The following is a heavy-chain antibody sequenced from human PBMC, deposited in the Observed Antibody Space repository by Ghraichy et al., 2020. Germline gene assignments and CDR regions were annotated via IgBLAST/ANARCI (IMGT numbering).Heavy chain of an antibody. CDR1: GGSISSYY. CDR2: IYYSGST. V-gene: IGHV4-59*01. J-gene: IGHJ6*02. CDR3: ARVPTFYCSGGSCYSRGYGMDV. D-gene: IGHD2-15*01. Sequence: SETLSLTCTVSGGSISSYYWTWIRQPPGKGLEWIGYIYYSGSTNYNPSLKSRVTISVDTSKNQFSLKLSSVTAADTALYYCARVPTFYCSGGSCYSRGYGMDVWGQGTTVTVSS.